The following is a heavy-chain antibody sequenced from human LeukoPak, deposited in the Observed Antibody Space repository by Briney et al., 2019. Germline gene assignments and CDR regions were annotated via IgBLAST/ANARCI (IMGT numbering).Heavy chain of an antibody. CDR1: GGSISSYY. V-gene: IGHV4-59*01. J-gene: IGHJ3*02. CDR2: IYYSGST. CDR3: ARRQAPEKYYDFWSGYSDAFDI. D-gene: IGHD3-3*01. Sequence: SETRSLTCTVSGGSISSYYWSWIRQPPGKGLEWIGYIYYSGSTNYNPSLKSRVTISVDTSKNQFSLKLSPVTAADTAVYYCARRQAPEKYYDFWSGYSDAFDIWGQGTMVTVSS.